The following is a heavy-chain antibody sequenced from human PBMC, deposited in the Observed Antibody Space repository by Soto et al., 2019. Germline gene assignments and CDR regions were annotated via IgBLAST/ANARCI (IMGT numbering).Heavy chain of an antibody. CDR3: ANGRMIGYGEY. CDR1: GFTFSSYA. Sequence: EVQLLESGGGLVQPGGSLRLSCAASGFTFSSYAMSWVRQAPGKGLEWVSAISGSGGSTYYADSVKGRFTISRDNSKRTLYLQMNSLRAEDTAVYYGANGRMIGYGEYWGQGSLVTVSS. CDR2: ISGSGGST. D-gene: IGHD5-12*01. V-gene: IGHV3-23*01. J-gene: IGHJ4*02.